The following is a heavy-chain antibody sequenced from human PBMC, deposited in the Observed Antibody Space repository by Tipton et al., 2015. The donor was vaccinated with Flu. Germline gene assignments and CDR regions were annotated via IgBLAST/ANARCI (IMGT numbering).Heavy chain of an antibody. CDR1: GGSIRTSGFY. CDR2: IYHNGDT. J-gene: IGHJ5*02. V-gene: IGHV4-31*03. Sequence: LTCTVSGGSIRTSGFYWSWIRQLPGKGLEWIGYIYHNGDTHHNPSLKSRISISVDTSKNQFSLRLTSVTAADTAVYFCARRDYSNYVSEPKNWFDPWGQGTLVTVSS. D-gene: IGHD4-11*01. CDR3: ARRDYSNYVSEPKNWFDP.